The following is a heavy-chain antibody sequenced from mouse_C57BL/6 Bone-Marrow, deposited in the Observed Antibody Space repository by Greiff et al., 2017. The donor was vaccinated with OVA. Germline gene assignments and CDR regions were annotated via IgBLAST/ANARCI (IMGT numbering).Heavy chain of an antibody. CDR3: VRPPGDGYMRGNYAMDY. CDR2: IRSKSNNYAT. J-gene: IGHJ4*01. D-gene: IGHD2-3*01. V-gene: IGHV10-1*01. Sequence: EVQVVESGGGLVQPKGSLKLSCAASGFSFNTYAMNWVRQAPGKGLEWVARIRSKSNNYATYYADSVKDRFTISRDDSESMLYLQMNNLKTEDTAMYYCVRPPGDGYMRGNYAMDYWGQGTSVTVSS. CDR1: GFSFNTYA.